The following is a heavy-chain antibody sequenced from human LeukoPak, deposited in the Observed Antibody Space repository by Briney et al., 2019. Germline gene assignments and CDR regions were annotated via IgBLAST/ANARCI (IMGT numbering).Heavy chain of an antibody. CDR2: IYYSGST. J-gene: IGHJ4*02. CDR3: AGVTYYYGSGSYYFDY. CDR1: GGSISSSSYY. V-gene: IGHV4-39*01. Sequence: SETLSLTCTVSGGSISSSSYYWGWIRQPPGKGLEWIGSIYYSGSTYYNPSLKSRVTISVDTSRNQFSLKLSSVTAADTAVYYCAGVTYYYGSGSYYFDYWGQGTLVTVSS. D-gene: IGHD3-10*01.